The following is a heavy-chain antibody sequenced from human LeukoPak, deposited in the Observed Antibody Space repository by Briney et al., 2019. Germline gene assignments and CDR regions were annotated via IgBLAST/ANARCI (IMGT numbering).Heavy chain of an antibody. CDR2: IIPIFGTA. CDR3: AKGDIVVVTATQHAFDI. V-gene: IGHV1-69*06. CDR1: GGTFSSYA. J-gene: IGHJ3*02. Sequence: SVKVSCKASGGTFSSYAISWVRQAPGQGLEWMGRIIPIFGTANYAQKFQGRVTITADKSTSTAYMELSSLRSEDTAVYYCAKGDIVVVTATQHAFDIWGQGTMVTVSS. D-gene: IGHD2-21*02.